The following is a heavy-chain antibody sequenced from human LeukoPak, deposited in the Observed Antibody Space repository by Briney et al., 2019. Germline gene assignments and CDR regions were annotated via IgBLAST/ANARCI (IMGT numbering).Heavy chain of an antibody. CDR2: IIPVFDTT. D-gene: IGHD3-10*01. V-gene: IGHV1-69*13. CDR1: GGTFIRYA. J-gene: IGHJ5*02. CDR3: ARDLYYYGSGTYYNWFDP. Sequence: GASVTVSFKASGGTFIRYAIRWVRQAPGQGLEWMGGIIPVFDTTNYAQKFQGRVTITADSSTSTAYMELSSLRSEDTAVYYCARDLYYYGSGTYYNWFDPWGQGTLVTVSS.